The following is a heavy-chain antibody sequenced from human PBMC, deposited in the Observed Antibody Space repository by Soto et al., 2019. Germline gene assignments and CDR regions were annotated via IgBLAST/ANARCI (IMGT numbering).Heavy chain of an antibody. CDR3: ARGGIQLWSTFDY. J-gene: IGHJ4*02. V-gene: IGHV1-69*12. CDR1: GGTFSSYA. CDR2: IIPIFGTA. D-gene: IGHD5-18*01. Sequence: QVQLVQSGAEVKKPGSSVKVSCKASGGTFSSYAISWVRQAPGQGLEWMGGIIPIFGTANYAQKFQGRITITADEYTSKAYMELSSLSSEDTDVYYCARGGIQLWSTFDYWGQGTLVTVSS.